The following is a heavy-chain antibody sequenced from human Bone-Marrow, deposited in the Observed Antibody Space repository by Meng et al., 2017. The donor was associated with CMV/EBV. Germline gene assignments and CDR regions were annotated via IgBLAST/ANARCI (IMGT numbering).Heavy chain of an antibody. J-gene: IGHJ6*02. CDR1: GFTFSSYS. CDR3: AKDIGYCSSTSCPYYGMDV. Sequence: GGSLRLSCAASGFTFSSYSMNWVRQAPGKGLEWVSSISSSSSYIYYADSVKGRFTISRDNAKNSLYLQMNSLRAEDTALYYCAKDIGYCSSTSCPYYGMDVCGQGTTVTVSS. D-gene: IGHD2-2*01. CDR2: ISSSSSYI. V-gene: IGHV3-21*04.